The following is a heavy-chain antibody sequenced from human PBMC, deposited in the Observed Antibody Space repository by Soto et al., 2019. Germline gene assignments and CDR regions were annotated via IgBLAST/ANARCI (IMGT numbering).Heavy chain of an antibody. D-gene: IGHD3-22*01. CDR1: GFSISSGYF. V-gene: IGHV4-38-2*02. CDR3: ARDSSGYYWFDT. J-gene: IGHJ5*02. CDR2: IYHSGTT. Sequence: PSETLSLTCAVSGFSISSGYFWGWIRQPPGKGPEWLGSIYHSGTTYYNPSVKGRVTISVDTSKNQFSLKMSSVTAADTAVYYCARDSSGYYWFDTWGQGTLVTVSS.